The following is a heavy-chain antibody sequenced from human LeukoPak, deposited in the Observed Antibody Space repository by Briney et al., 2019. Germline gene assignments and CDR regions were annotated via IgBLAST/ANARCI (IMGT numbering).Heavy chain of an antibody. Sequence: ASVKVSCKASGYTFTSYYMHWVRQAPGQGLEWMGWINPNSGGTNYAQKFQGRVTMTRDTSISTAYMELSRLRSDDTAVYYCARVLTTLTTAPWGWGQGTLVTVSS. CDR2: INPNSGGT. CDR1: GYTFTSYY. J-gene: IGHJ4*02. CDR3: ARVLTTLTTAPWG. D-gene: IGHD4-17*01. V-gene: IGHV1-2*02.